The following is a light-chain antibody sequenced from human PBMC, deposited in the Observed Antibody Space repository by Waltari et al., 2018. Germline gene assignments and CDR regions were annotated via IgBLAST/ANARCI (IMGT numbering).Light chain of an antibody. J-gene: IGKJ2*01. Sequence: EIVLTQSPATLSLSPGERATPSCRARQSVSSNLAWYQQNPGQAPRLLIYDASNRATGIPARFSGSGSGTDFTLTISSLEPEDFAVYYCQQRSNWPPTFGQGTKLEIK. V-gene: IGKV3-11*01. CDR3: QQRSNWPPT. CDR2: DAS. CDR1: QSVSSN.